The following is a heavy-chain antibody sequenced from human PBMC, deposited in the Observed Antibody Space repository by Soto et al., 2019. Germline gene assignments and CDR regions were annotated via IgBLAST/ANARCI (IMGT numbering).Heavy chain of an antibody. CDR1: GFTFSFYA. J-gene: IGHJ4*02. Sequence: EVQLLESGGGLVQPGGYLRLSCAASGFTFSFYAMTWVRQAPGTGLEWVAIISGSGGSTLYADSVQGRFTISRDNSKNTLYLQMNRLRAEDTAIYYCAFAFWGQGNLVPVSS. V-gene: IGHV3-23*01. CDR2: ISGSGGST. CDR3: AFAF.